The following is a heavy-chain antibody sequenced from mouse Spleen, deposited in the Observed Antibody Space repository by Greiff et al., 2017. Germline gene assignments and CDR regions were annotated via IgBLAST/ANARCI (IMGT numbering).Heavy chain of an antibody. CDR1: GFTFTDYY. J-gene: IGHJ4*01. Sequence: DVKLVESGGGLVQPGGSLSLSCAASGFTFTDYYMSWVRQPPGKALEWLGSIRNKANGYTTEYSASVKGRLTISRATSQTILYLQMHALRAEDSATDYYARYRLRWSVPHYAIDYWGQGTSVTVSS. V-gene: IGHV7-3*01. CDR2: IRNKANGYTT. CDR3: ARYRLRWSVPHYAIDY. D-gene: IGHD2-1*01.